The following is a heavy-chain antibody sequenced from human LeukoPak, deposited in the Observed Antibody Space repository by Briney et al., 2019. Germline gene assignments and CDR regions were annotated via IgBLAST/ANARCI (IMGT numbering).Heavy chain of an antibody. CDR3: ARGETGTTGDYYYYYYMDV. J-gene: IGHJ6*03. CDR1: GYTFTSYD. CDR2: MNPNSGNT. V-gene: IGHV1-8*03. Sequence: ASVKVSCKASGYTFTSYDINWVRQATGQGLEWMGWMNPNSGNTGYAQKFQGRVTITRNTSISTAYMELSSLRSEDTAVYYCARGETGTTGDYYYYYYMDVWGEGTTVTVSS. D-gene: IGHD1-1*01.